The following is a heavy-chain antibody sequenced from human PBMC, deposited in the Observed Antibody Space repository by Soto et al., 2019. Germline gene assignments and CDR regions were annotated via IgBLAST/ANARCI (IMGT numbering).Heavy chain of an antibody. J-gene: IGHJ3*02. V-gene: IGHV3-23*01. CDR2: ISGRGGST. CDR1: GFTFSSYA. D-gene: IGHD3-16*01. CDR3: AKFRRFQNLKSSPGMGGAFDI. Sequence: EGSLRLSCAASGFTFSSYAMSCVRQAPGKGLEWVSAISGRGGSTYYADSVKGRLTIPRDNTKNTLSLQMNSLRAEDTAVYYCAKFRRFQNLKSSPGMGGAFDIWGQGTMVTVSS.